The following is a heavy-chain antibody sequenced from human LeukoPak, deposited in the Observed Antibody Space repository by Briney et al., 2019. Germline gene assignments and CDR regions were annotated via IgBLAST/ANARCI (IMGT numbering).Heavy chain of an antibody. CDR1: GFAFSSNW. CDR2: INSDGSST. V-gene: IGHV3-74*01. D-gene: IGHD6-6*01. CDR3: ARGGAYSSSPFDY. Sequence: GGSLRLSCAASGFAFSSNWMHWVRQAPGKGLVWVSHINSDGSSTNYADSVKGRFTISRDNAKNTLYLQMNSLRAEDTAVYYCARGGAYSSSPFDYWGQGTLVTASS. J-gene: IGHJ4*02.